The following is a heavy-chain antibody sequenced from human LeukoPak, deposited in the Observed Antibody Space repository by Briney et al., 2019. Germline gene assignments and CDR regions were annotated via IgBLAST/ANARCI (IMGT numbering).Heavy chain of an antibody. Sequence: GGSLRLSCAASGFTFSSYWMSWVRQAPGKGLEWVANIKQDGSQKSYVDSVKGRFTISRDNAKNSLYLQMNSLRVEDTAVYYCARDPGSGSYAYYMDVWGEGTTITIS. CDR1: GFTFSSYW. CDR3: ARDPGSGSYAYYMDV. CDR2: IKQDGSQK. V-gene: IGHV3-7*01. D-gene: IGHD6-25*01. J-gene: IGHJ6*03.